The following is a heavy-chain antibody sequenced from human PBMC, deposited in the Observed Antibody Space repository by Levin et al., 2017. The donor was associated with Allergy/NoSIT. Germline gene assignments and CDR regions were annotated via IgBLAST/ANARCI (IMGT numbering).Heavy chain of an antibody. CDR1: GFTFSDFG. Sequence: RGESLKISCAASGFTFSDFGMQWVRQAPGKGLEWVAIMSSDGSSKYYGDSVKGRFTISRDNSKNTLYLQMRSLTTDDTAVYFCSKAVFDSWGQGSLVTVSS. CDR3: SKAVFDS. V-gene: IGHV3-30*18. J-gene: IGHJ4*02. CDR2: MSSDGSSK.